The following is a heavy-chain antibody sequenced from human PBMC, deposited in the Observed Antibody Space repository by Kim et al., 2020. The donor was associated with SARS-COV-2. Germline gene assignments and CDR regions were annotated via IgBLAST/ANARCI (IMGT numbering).Heavy chain of an antibody. V-gene: IGHV3-43*02. D-gene: IGHD3-16*01. Sequence: GGSLRLSCAASGFTFDDYAMHWVRQAPGKGLEWVSLISGDGGSTYYADSVKGRFTISRDNSKNSLYLQMNSLRTEDTALYYCAKGPVMITFGGSIPGYGMDVWGQGTTVTVSS. CDR3: AKGPVMITFGGSIPGYGMDV. J-gene: IGHJ6*02. CDR2: ISGDGGST. CDR1: GFTFDDYA.